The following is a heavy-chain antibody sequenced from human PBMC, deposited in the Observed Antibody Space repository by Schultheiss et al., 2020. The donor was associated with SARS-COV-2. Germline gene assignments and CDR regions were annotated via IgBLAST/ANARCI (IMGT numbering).Heavy chain of an antibody. Sequence: GESLKISCAASGFTFRIYDMSWVRQAPGRGLEWVSYISSSGSTIYYADSVKGRFTISRDNAKNSLYLQMNSLRAEDTAVYYCARRPYGQSDYWGQGTLVTVSS. J-gene: IGHJ4*02. CDR2: ISSSGSTI. V-gene: IGHV3-11*01. CDR3: ARRPYGQSDY. D-gene: IGHD4-17*01. CDR1: GFTFRIYD.